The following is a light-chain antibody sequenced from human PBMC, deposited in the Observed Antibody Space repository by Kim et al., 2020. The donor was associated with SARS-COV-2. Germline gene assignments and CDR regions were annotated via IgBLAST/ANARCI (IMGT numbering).Light chain of an antibody. J-gene: IGKJ1*01. Sequence: SASVGDRVTITCRASQSISSRLAWYQQKLGEAPKLLIYAASNLEAGVPSRFSGSGSGTEFTLTISSLQPDDFATYYCQQYYSYSTFGQGTKVDMK. CDR2: AAS. CDR1: QSISSR. CDR3: QQYYSYST. V-gene: IGKV1-5*03.